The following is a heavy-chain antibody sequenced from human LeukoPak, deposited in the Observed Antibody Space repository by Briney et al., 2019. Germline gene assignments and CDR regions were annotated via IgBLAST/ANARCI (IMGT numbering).Heavy chain of an antibody. Sequence: SETLSLTCTVSGGSISSGSYYWSWIRQPAGKGLEWIGRIYTSGSTNYNPSLESRVTISVDTSKNQFSLKLSSVTAADTAVYYCARDGYCGGDCYSGWFDPWGQGTLVTVSS. J-gene: IGHJ5*02. V-gene: IGHV4-61*02. CDR1: GGSISSGSYY. CDR3: ARDGYCGGDCYSGWFDP. CDR2: IYTSGST. D-gene: IGHD2-21*02.